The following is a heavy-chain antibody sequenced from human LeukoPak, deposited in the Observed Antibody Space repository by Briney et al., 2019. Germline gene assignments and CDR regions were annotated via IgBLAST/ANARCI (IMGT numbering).Heavy chain of an antibody. J-gene: IGHJ2*01. D-gene: IGHD4-23*01. CDR1: GGSISSSSYY. V-gene: IGHV4-39*01. CDR3: ANYGGNSNWYFDL. CDR2: IYYSGST. Sequence: SETLSLTCTVSGGSISSSSYYWGWIRQSPGKGLEWIGSIYYSGSTYYNPSLKSRVTISVDTSKNQFSLKLSSVTAADTAVYYCANYGGNSNWYFDLWGRGTLVTVSS.